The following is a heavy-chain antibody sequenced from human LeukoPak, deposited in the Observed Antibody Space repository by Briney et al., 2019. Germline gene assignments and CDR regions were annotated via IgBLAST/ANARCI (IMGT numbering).Heavy chain of an antibody. CDR3: AHFKGGSFDF. V-gene: IGHV4-39*01. CDR1: GGSISSSNYY. D-gene: IGHD1-26*01. CDR2: IYYSGNT. J-gene: IGHJ3*01. Sequence: SETLSLTCTVSGGSISSSNYYWGWIRQSPGKGLEWIGSIYYSGNTYYNPSLKSRVTISVDTSKNQFSLELTSVTAADTAVYYCAHFKGGSFDFWGQGTMVTVSS.